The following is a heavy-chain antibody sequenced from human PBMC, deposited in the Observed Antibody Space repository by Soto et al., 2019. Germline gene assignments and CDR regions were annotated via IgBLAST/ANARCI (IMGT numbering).Heavy chain of an antibody. Sequence: SETLSLTCAVSGGSISSGGYSLSWIRQPPGKGLEWIGYIYHSGSTYYNPSLKSRVTISVDRSENQFSLKLSSVTAADTAVYYCASGMTTVTTLDYWGQGTLVTVSS. V-gene: IGHV4-30-2*01. D-gene: IGHD4-4*01. CDR3: ASGMTTVTTLDY. CDR2: IYHSGST. CDR1: GGSISSGGYS. J-gene: IGHJ4*02.